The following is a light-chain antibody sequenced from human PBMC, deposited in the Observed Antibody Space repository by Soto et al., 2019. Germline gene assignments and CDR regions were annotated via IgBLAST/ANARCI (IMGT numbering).Light chain of an antibody. CDR3: QQSYSTPRT. Sequence: VQLSLSPSFLSASFGDRVAITSRASQGASNYFAWYQQKSGKAPSLLIYAASSLQSGVPSRFSGSGSGTDFTLTISSLQPEDFATFYCQQSYSTPRTFGQGTRVEIK. CDR1: QGASNY. CDR2: AAS. J-gene: IGKJ1*01. V-gene: IGKV1-39*01.